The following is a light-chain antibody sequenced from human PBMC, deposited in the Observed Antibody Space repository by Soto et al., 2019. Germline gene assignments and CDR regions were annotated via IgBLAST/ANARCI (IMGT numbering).Light chain of an antibody. V-gene: IGLV3-21*04. CDR3: QVWDIMTDNYV. CDR1: NIGDKR. J-gene: IGLJ1*01. CDR2: YDS. Sequence: SYELTQPPSVSVAPEKTATITCGGTNIGDKRVHWYRQKPGQAPVLLISYDSDRPSGIPERFSGSNSGNTATLTISRVEAGDEADYYCQVWDIMTDNYVFGGGTKHTVL.